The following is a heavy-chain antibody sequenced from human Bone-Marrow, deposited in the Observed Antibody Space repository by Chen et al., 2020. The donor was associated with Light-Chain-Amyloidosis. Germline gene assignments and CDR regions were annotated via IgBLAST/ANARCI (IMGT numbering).Heavy chain of an antibody. D-gene: IGHD2-15*01. CDR2: IIPIFGTA. J-gene: IGHJ3*02. Sequence: QVQLVQSGAEVKKPGSSVKVSCKASGGTFSSYAISWVRQAPGQGLEWMGGIIPIFGTANYAQKFQGRVTITADESTSTAYMDLSSLRSEDTAVYYCARVPLQDCSGGSCYLPLGAFDIWGQGTMVTVSS. V-gene: IGHV1-69*01. CDR1: GGTFSSYA. CDR3: ARVPLQDCSGGSCYLPLGAFDI.